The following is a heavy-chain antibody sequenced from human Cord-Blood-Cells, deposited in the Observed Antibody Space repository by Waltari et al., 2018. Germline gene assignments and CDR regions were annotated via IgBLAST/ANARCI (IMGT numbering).Heavy chain of an antibody. Sequence: EVQLVESGGGLVQPGGSLKLPCAASGLTCSGSAMHWVRQASGKGLEWVGRIRSKANSYATAYAASVKGRFTISRDDSKNTAYLQMNSLKTEDTAVYYCTSAQQLVDYWGQGTLVTVSS. CDR1: GLTCSGSA. CDR3: TSAQQLVDY. D-gene: IGHD6-6*01. J-gene: IGHJ4*02. CDR2: IRSKANSYAT. V-gene: IGHV3-73*02.